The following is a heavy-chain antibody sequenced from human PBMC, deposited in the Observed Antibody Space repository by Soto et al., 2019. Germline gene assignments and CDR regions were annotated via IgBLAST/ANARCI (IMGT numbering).Heavy chain of an antibody. CDR3: ARSVAVPGAHIDY. CDR1: GGSISGSY. CDR2: VYYTGST. D-gene: IGHD6-19*01. Sequence: SETLSLTCSVSGGSISGSYWSWIRQSPGKGLEWLGYVYYTGSTNYSPSLRSRVSISVDTSKNEFPLRLSSVTAADTAVYFCARSVAVPGAHIDYWGQGTQVTVS. J-gene: IGHJ4*02. V-gene: IGHV4-59*01.